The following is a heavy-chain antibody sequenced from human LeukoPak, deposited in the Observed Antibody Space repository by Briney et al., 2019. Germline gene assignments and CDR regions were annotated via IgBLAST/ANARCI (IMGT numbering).Heavy chain of an antibody. V-gene: IGHV1-8*01. D-gene: IGHD1-26*01. CDR1: GYTFTGYD. CDR2: MNPYTGDT. CDR3: TRGSLSGSSRDY. Sequence: ASVKVSSKASGYTFTGYDINWVRQATGQGLEWMGWMNPYTGDTGYAQKFQGRVTMTRNTSIDTAYMELSGLRSEDTAIYYCTRGSLSGSSRDYWGQGTLVTVSS. J-gene: IGHJ4*02.